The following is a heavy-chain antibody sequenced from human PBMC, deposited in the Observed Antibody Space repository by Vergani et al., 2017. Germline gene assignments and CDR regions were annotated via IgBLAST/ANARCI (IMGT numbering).Heavy chain of an antibody. CDR2: ISSSSSYI. CDR3: ARAVEDGDYPVDY. D-gene: IGHD4-17*01. J-gene: IGHJ4*02. Sequence: EVQLVESGGGLVKPGGSLRLSCAASGFTFSSYSMNRVRQAPGKGLEWVSSISSSSSYIYYADSVKGRFTISRGNAKNSLYLQMNSLRAEDTAVYYCARAVEDGDYPVDYWGQGTLVTVSS. V-gene: IGHV3-21*01. CDR1: GFTFSSYS.